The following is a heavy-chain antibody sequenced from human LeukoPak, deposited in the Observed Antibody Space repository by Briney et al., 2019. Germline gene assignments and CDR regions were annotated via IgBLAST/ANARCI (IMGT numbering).Heavy chain of an antibody. CDR2: INHSGST. Sequence: SETLSLTCAVYGGSFSGYYWSWIRQPPGKGLEWIGEINHSGSTNYNPSLKSRVTISVDTSKNQFSLKLSSVTAADTAVYYCARVRHVWGSYRSHFDYWGQGTLVTVSS. CDR3: ARVRHVWGSYRSHFDY. CDR1: GGSFSGYY. J-gene: IGHJ4*02. V-gene: IGHV4-34*01. D-gene: IGHD3-16*02.